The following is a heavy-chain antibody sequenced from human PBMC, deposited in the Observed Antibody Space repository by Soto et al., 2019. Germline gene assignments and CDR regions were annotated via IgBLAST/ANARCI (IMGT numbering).Heavy chain of an antibody. CDR3: AIRASYYDSSGYFDY. CDR2: INSDGSST. V-gene: IGHV3-74*01. J-gene: IGHJ4*02. CDR1: GFTFSSYW. D-gene: IGHD3-22*01. Sequence: GGSLRISCAASGFTFSSYWMHLVRQALGKGLVWVSRINSDGSSTSYADSVKGRFTISRDNAKNTLYLQMNSLRAEDTAVYYCAIRASYYDSSGYFDYWGQGTLVTVSS.